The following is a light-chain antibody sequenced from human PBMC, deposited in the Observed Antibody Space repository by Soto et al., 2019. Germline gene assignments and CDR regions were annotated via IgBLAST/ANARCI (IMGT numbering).Light chain of an antibody. V-gene: IGLV1-40*01. CDR3: QSSDISLSGSYV. Sequence: QSALTQPPSVSGAPGQRVTISCTGSSSNIGAGYDVHWYQQLPGTAPKLLMYGNSNRPSGVPDRFSGSKSGTSASLAITGLQAEDEADYYCQSSDISLSGSYVFGTGTKVTVL. J-gene: IGLJ1*01. CDR1: SSNIGAGYD. CDR2: GNS.